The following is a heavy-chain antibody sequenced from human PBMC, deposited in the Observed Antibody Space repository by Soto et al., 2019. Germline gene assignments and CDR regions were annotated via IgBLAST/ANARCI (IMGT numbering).Heavy chain of an antibody. V-gene: IGHV3-7*03. CDR2: IKQDAREK. Sequence: EVQLVESGGGLVQPGGSLRLSCAASGFSFSSYWMTWVRQAPGKGLEWVANIKQDAREKYYVASVKGRFTISRDNGKNVLYLQMDSLTGDDTAVYDWAVDGVCYGAYIVWLGPWGQGCLVSVSS. J-gene: IGHJ5*02. D-gene: IGHD3-16*01. CDR1: GFSFSSYW. CDR3: AVDGVCYGAYIVWLGP.